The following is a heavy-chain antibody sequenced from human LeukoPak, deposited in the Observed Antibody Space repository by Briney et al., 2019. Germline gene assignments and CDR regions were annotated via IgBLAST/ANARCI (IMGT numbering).Heavy chain of an antibody. Sequence: GGSLRLSCAASGFNFSSYWMHWVRQAPGKGLVWVSLIKTDAITTIYADSVKGRFTVSRDHAKNTMDLQLNSLRAEDTAVYYCAKGDQQLDYWGQGTLVTVSS. CDR1: GFNFSSYW. CDR3: AKGDQQLDY. V-gene: IGHV3-74*01. CDR2: IKTDAITT. D-gene: IGHD6-13*01. J-gene: IGHJ4*02.